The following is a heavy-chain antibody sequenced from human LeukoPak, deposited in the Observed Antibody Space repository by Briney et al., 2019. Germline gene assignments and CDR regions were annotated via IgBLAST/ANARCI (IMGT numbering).Heavy chain of an antibody. Sequence: SETLSLTCTVSGDSINTKSYYWGWIRQPPGKGLEWIGSIYYSGNTYYNPSLKSRVTLSIDTSKNQFSLRLSSVTAADTAVYYCARHSYGTFGYWGQGTLVTVSS. J-gene: IGHJ4*02. CDR2: IYYSGNT. V-gene: IGHV4-39*01. CDR1: GDSINTKSYY. CDR3: ARHSYGTFGY. D-gene: IGHD5-18*01.